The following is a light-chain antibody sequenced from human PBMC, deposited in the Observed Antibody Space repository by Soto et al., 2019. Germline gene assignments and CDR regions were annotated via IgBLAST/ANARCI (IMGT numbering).Light chain of an antibody. J-gene: IGLJ1*01. V-gene: IGLV2-14*01. CDR3: TSYTSDSTYV. CDR2: DVS. Sequence: QSVLTQPASVSGSPGQSITISCTGTSTEAGRYNYVSWYQQHPGKAPKLMVYDVSNRPSWVSNRFSGSKSGITASLTISGLQAEDEADYYCTSYTSDSTYVFGTGTK. CDR1: STEAGRYNY.